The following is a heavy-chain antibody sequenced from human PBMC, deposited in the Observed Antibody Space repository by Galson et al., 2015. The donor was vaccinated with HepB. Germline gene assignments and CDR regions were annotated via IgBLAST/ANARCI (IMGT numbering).Heavy chain of an antibody. CDR1: GGTFSSYA. Sequence: SVKVSCKASGGTFSSYAISWVRQAPGQGLEWMGGIIPIFGTANYAQKFQGRVTITADESTSTAYMELSSLRSEDTAVYYCARVEQWLDHDAFDIWGQGTMVTVSS. J-gene: IGHJ3*02. CDR2: IIPIFGTA. V-gene: IGHV1-69*13. D-gene: IGHD6-19*01. CDR3: ARVEQWLDHDAFDI.